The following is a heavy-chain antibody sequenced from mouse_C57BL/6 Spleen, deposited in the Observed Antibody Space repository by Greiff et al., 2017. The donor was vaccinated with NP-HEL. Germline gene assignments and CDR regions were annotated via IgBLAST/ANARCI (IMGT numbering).Heavy chain of an antibody. D-gene: IGHD1-1*01. CDR3: AIYYGSSPHAKGY. V-gene: IGHV1-20*01. CDR2: INPYNGDT. CDR1: GYSFTGYF. Sequence: EVKLVESGPELVKPGDSVKISCKASGYSFTGYFMNWVMQSHGKSLEWIGRINPYNGDTFYNQKFKGKATLTVDKSSSTAHMQLRSMTSEDSAVYYCAIYYGSSPHAKGYWGQGASVT. J-gene: IGHJ4*01.